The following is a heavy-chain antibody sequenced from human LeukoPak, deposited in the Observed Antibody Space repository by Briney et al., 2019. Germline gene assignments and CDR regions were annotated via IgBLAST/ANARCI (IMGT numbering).Heavy chain of an antibody. CDR2: ISSSSSYI. CDR3: ARDASSHYMDV. J-gene: IGHJ6*03. D-gene: IGHD6-6*01. CDR1: GFTFSSYS. V-gene: IGHV3-21*01. Sequence: GGSLRLSCAASGFTFSSYSMNWVRQAPGKGLEWVSSISSSSSYIYYADSVKGRFTISRDNAKNSLYLQMNSLRAEDTAVYYCARDASSHYMDVWGKGTTVTVSS.